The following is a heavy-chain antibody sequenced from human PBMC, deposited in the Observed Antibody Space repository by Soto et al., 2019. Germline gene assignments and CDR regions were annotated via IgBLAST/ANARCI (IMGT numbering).Heavy chain of an antibody. CDR2: IIPIFGTA. Sequence: SVKVSCKASGGTFSSYAISWVRQAPGQGLEWMGGIIPIFGTANYAQKFQGRVTITADESTSTAYMELSSLRSEDTAVYYCARDPYSSSSGLEWFDPWGQGTLVTVSS. D-gene: IGHD6-6*01. J-gene: IGHJ5*02. CDR3: ARDPYSSSSGLEWFDP. V-gene: IGHV1-69*13. CDR1: GGTFSSYA.